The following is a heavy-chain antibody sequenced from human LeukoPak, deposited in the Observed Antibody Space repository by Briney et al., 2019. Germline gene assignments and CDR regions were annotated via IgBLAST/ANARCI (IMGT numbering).Heavy chain of an antibody. D-gene: IGHD1-26*01. CDR1: GYTFTSYG. J-gene: IGHJ4*02. V-gene: IGHV1-18*01. Sequence: ASVKVSCKASGYTFTSYGISWVRQAPGQGLEWMGWISAYNGNTNYAQKLQGRVTMTTDTSTSTAYMELRSLRSDDTAVYYCARAPSGSHYYYFDYWGQGTLVTVSS. CDR3: ARAPSGSHYYYFDY. CDR2: ISAYNGNT.